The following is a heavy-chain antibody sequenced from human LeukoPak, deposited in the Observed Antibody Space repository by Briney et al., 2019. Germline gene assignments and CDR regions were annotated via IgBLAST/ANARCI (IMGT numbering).Heavy chain of an antibody. D-gene: IGHD5-12*01. CDR3: AKAPVGWLRPLDY. Sequence: SGGSLRLSCAASGFTFSTYAMSWVRQAPGKGLEWVSGNSASGETTYYADSVKGRFTISRDNSKNTLHLQMNSLRAEDTAVYYCAKAPVGWLRPLDYWGQGTLVTISS. V-gene: IGHV3-23*01. CDR2: NSASGETT. J-gene: IGHJ4*02. CDR1: GFTFSTYA.